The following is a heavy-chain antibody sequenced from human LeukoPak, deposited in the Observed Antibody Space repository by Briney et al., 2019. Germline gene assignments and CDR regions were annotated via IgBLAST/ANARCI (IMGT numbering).Heavy chain of an antibody. CDR3: ARSDYDILTGYPVDPFDY. D-gene: IGHD3-9*01. CDR1: GYSFTSCW. J-gene: IGHJ4*02. CDR2: IYPGDSDT. V-gene: IGHV5-51*01. Sequence: GESLKISCKGSGYSFTSCWIGWVRQMPGKGLEWMGIIYPGDSDTRYSPSFQGQVTISADKSISTAYLQWSSLKASDTAMYYCARSDYDILTGYPVDPFDYWGQGTLVTVSS.